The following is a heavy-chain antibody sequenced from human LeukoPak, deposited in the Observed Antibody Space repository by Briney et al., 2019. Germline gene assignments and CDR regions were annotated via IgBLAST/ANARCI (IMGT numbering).Heavy chain of an antibody. J-gene: IGHJ3*02. Sequence: ASVKVSCKASGYTFTSYGISWVRQAPGQGLEWMGWISAYNGNTNYAQKLQGRVTMTTDTSTSTAYMELRSLRSDDTAVYYCARGLMIYYYDSSGYSAFDIWGQGTMVTVSS. D-gene: IGHD3-22*01. CDR2: ISAYNGNT. CDR1: GYTFTSYG. CDR3: ARGLMIYYYDSSGYSAFDI. V-gene: IGHV1-18*01.